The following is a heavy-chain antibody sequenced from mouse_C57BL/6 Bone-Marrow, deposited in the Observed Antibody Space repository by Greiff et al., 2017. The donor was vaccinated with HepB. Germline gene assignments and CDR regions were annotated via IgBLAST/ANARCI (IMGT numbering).Heavy chain of an antibody. CDR1: GYTFTSYG. V-gene: IGHV1-81*01. D-gene: IGHD1-2*01. J-gene: IGHJ3*01. Sequence: VQLVESGAELARPGASVKLSCKASGYTFTSYGISWVKQRTGQGLEWIGEIYPRSGNTYYNEKFKGKATLTADKSSGTAYMELRSLTSEDSAVYFCARHLHGAYWGQGTLVTVSA. CDR3: ARHLHGAY. CDR2: IYPRSGNT.